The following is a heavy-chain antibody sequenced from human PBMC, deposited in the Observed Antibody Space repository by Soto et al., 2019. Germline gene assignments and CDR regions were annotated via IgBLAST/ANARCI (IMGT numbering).Heavy chain of an antibody. CDR2: IYYSGST. Sequence: SETLALTCTVSGGSISSYYWSWIRQPPGKGLEWIGYIYYSGSTNYNPSLKSPVTISVDTSNNQFSLKLSSVTAADTAVYDCARAPESSSSTDLYPGCMDVCVQVSTVT. CDR3: ARAPESSSSTDLYPGCMDV. V-gene: IGHV4-59*01. CDR1: GGSISSYY. J-gene: IGHJ6*02. D-gene: IGHD6-6*01.